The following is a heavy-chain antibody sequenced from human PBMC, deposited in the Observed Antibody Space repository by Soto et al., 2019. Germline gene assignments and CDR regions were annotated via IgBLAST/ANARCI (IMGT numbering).Heavy chain of an antibody. CDR1: GFTFDDYA. CDR2: ISWNSGSI. V-gene: IGHV3-9*01. D-gene: IGHD6-13*01. Sequence: GGSLRLSCAASGFTFDDYAMLWVRQAPGKGLEWVSGISWNSGSIYYADSVKGRFTISRDNSKNTLYLQMNSLRAEDTAVYYCAYSSTPFDYWGQGTLVTVSS. CDR3: AYSSTPFDY. J-gene: IGHJ4*02.